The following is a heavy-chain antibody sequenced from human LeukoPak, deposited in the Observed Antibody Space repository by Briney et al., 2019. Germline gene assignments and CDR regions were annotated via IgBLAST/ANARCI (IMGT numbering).Heavy chain of an antibody. CDR3: ARALTGPRYYFDY. J-gene: IGHJ4*02. CDR1: GFTFTSFG. D-gene: IGHD1-1*01. CDR2: LSRSGDST. V-gene: IGHV3-23*01. Sequence: GGSLRLSCAASGFTFTSFGMSWVRQAPGKGLEWVSALSRSGDSTYYADSVKGRFTISRDNSKNTLYLQMNSLRAEDTAVYYCARALTGPRYYFDYWGQGTLVTVSS.